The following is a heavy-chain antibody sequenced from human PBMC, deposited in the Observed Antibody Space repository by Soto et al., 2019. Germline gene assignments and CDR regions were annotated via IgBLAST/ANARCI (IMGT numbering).Heavy chain of an antibody. CDR1: GYTFTSYG. V-gene: IGHV1-18*01. J-gene: IGHJ4*02. D-gene: IGHD3-3*01. CDR3: ARVGIKSYYDFWSGRGSDY. CDR2: ISAYNGNT. Sequence: ASVKVSCKASGYTFTSYGISWVRQAPGQRLEWMGWISAYNGNTNYAQKLQGRVTMTTDTSTSTAYMELRSLRSDDTAVYYCARVGIKSYYDFWSGRGSDYWGQGTLVTVSS.